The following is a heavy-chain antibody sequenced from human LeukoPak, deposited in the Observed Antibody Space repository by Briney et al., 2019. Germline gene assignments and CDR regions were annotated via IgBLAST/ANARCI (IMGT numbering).Heavy chain of an antibody. CDR3: ARGRYYDSSGYYSLNFDY. D-gene: IGHD3-22*01. CDR1: GGSFSGYY. V-gene: IGHV4-34*01. Sequence: PSETLSLTCAVYGGSFSGYYWSWIRQPPGEGLEWIGEINHSGSTNYNPSLKSRVTISVDTSKNQFSLKLSSVTAADTAVYYCARGRYYDSSGYYSLNFDYWGQGTLVTVSS. J-gene: IGHJ4*02. CDR2: INHSGST.